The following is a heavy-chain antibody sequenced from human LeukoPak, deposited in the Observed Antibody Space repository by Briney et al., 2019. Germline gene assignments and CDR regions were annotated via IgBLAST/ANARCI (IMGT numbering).Heavy chain of an antibody. CDR3: ARRGTFDSSGYFEVDYFDY. D-gene: IGHD3-22*01. Sequence: GESLKISCKGSRYSFTSYWIGWVRQMPGKGLEWMGIIYPGDSDTRYSPSFQGQVTISADKSISTAYLQWSSLKASDTAMYYCARRGTFDSSGYFEVDYFDYWGQGTLVTVSS. CDR2: IYPGDSDT. J-gene: IGHJ4*02. CDR1: RYSFTSYW. V-gene: IGHV5-51*01.